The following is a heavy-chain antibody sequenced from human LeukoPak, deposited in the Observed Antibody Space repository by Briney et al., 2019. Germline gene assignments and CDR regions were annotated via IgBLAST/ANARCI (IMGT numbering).Heavy chain of an antibody. CDR3: ARQYVGNPRRMDV. CDR1: GYSISSGYY. Sequence: SETLSLTCAVSGYSISSGYYWGWIRQPPGKGLGWIGSIYHSGSTYYNPSLKSRVTISVDTSKNQFSLKLNSVTAADTAVYYCARQYVGNPRRMDVWGQGTTVTVSS. V-gene: IGHV4-38-2*01. J-gene: IGHJ6*02. D-gene: IGHD3-10*02. CDR2: IYHSGST.